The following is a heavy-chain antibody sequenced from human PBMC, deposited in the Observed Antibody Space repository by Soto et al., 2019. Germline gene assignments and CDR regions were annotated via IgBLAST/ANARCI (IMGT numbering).Heavy chain of an antibody. CDR3: TRLFLGSSWFDP. CDR1: GGSFSGYY. Sequence: PSETLSLTGAVYGGSFSGYYGSWIRQPPGKGLEWIGEINHSGSTNYNPALKRRVTIAVDTSKNQFSLKLSSVTAADTAVYYCTRLFLGSSWFDPWGQAPLATASS. J-gene: IGHJ5*02. V-gene: IGHV4-34*01. D-gene: IGHD6-25*01. CDR2: INHSGST.